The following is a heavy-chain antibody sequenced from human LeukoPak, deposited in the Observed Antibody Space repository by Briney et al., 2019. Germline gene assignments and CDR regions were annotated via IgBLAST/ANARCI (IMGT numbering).Heavy chain of an antibody. V-gene: IGHV4-34*01. D-gene: IGHD3-10*01. CDR2: INHSGST. J-gene: IGHJ4*02. Sequence: SETLSLTCAVYGGSLSGYYWSWIRRPPGKGLEWIGEINHSGSTNYNPSLKSRVTISVDTSKNQFSLKLSSVTAADTAVYYCARGRGTYYYGSGSYMYWGQGTLVTVSS. CDR3: ARGRGTYYYGSGSYMY. CDR1: GGSLSGYY.